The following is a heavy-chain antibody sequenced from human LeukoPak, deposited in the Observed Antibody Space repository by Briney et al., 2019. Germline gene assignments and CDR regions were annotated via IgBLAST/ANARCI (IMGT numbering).Heavy chain of an antibody. Sequence: GESLKISCKGSGYSFTIYWIGWVRQMPGKGLEWMGIIYPGASDTLYSPSFQGQVTISADKSINTAYLQWSSLQASDTAMYYCARGINTWYLFGYWGQGTLVTVSS. CDR2: IYPGASDT. CDR1: GYSFTIYW. D-gene: IGHD6-13*01. V-gene: IGHV5-51*01. J-gene: IGHJ4*02. CDR3: ARGINTWYLFGY.